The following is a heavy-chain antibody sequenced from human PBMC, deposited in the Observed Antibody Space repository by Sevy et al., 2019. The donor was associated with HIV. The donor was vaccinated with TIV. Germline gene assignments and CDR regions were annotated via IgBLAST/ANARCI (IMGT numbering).Heavy chain of an antibody. CDR3: ARDPGAGDFWSGYYLVRYYYMDV. Sequence: GGSLRLSCAASGFTFSSYSMNWVRQAPGKGLEWVSSISSSSSYMYYADSVKGRFTISRDNAKNSLYLQMNSLRAEDTAVYYCARDPGAGDFWSGYYLVRYYYMDVWGKGTTVTVSS. V-gene: IGHV3-21*01. CDR2: ISSSSSYM. D-gene: IGHD3-3*01. J-gene: IGHJ6*03. CDR1: GFTFSSYS.